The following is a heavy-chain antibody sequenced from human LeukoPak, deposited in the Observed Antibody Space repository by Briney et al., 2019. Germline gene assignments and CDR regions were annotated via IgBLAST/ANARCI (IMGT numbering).Heavy chain of an antibody. Sequence: PGGSLRPSWAASGFTFSSYGMHWVRQAPGKGLEWMAFIRFDGTNKYHADSVTGRFTVSRDNSKNTLFLQMNSLIFEDTAIYYCARDKYVSTMSSSWSFAFWGQGTLVTVSS. J-gene: IGHJ4*02. CDR3: ARDKYVSTMSSSWSFAF. V-gene: IGHV3-30*02. CDR2: IRFDGTNK. CDR1: GFTFSSYG. D-gene: IGHD6-13*01.